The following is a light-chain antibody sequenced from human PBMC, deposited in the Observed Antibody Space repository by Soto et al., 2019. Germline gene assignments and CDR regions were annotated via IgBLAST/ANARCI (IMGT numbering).Light chain of an antibody. Sequence: QSVLTQPPSVSGAPGQRVTISCTGSSSNIGAGFDVHWYQQLPGTGPKLLIYDNNSQPSGVPDRFSGSKSGTSASLAITGLQAEDEADYYCQSYDNSLSGLMLFGGGTKLTVL. CDR3: QSYDNSLSGLML. CDR2: DNN. J-gene: IGLJ2*01. V-gene: IGLV1-40*01. CDR1: SSNIGAGFD.